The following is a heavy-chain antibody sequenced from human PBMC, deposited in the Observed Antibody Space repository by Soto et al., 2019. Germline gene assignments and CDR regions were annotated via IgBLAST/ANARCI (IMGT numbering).Heavy chain of an antibody. CDR3: AKGGYDYIFSAFDI. J-gene: IGHJ3*02. Sequence: PGGSLRLSCAASGFTFSSYGMHWVRQAPGKGLEWVAVISYDGSNKYYADSVKGRFTISRDNAKNSLYLQMNSLRAEDTALYYCAKGGYDYIFSAFDIWGQGTMVTVSS. D-gene: IGHD3-16*01. CDR2: ISYDGSNK. V-gene: IGHV3-30*18. CDR1: GFTFSSYG.